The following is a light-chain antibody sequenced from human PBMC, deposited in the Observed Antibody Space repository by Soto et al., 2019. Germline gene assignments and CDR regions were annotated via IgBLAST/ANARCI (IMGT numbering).Light chain of an antibody. Sequence: RQRVTISCSGSSSNIGNNAVNRYQQLPGKAPKLLIYYDDLVPSGVSDRFSASKSGTSASLAISGLQSEDEADYYCAAWDDSLNDYVFGTGTKVTVL. J-gene: IGLJ1*01. V-gene: IGLV1-36*01. CDR2: YDD. CDR3: AAWDDSLNDYV. CDR1: SSNIGNNA.